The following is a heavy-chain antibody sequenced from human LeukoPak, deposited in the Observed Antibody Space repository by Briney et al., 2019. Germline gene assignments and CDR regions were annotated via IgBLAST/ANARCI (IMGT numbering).Heavy chain of an antibody. CDR2: INPNSGGT. J-gene: IGHJ4*02. CDR1: GYTFTSYD. D-gene: IGHD6-13*01. Sequence: GASVKVSCKASGYTFTSYDINWVRQATGQGLEWMGWINPNSGGTNYAQKFQGWVTMTRDTSISTAYMELNSLRAEDTAVYYCANPSGSSRDYWGQGTLVTVSS. CDR3: ANPSGSSRDY. V-gene: IGHV1-2*04.